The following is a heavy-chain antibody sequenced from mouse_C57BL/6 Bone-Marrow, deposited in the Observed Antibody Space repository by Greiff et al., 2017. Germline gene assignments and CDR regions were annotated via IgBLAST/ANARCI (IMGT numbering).Heavy chain of an antibody. J-gene: IGHJ3*01. CDR2: LHPTRGST. D-gene: IGHD2-3*01. V-gene: IGHV1-64*01. Sequence: QVHVKQPGAELVKPGASVKLSCKASGYTFTSYWMHWVKQRPGHGLAWIGMLHPTRGSTNYNEKFKSKSTLTVDKSSSTAYMKLSSLTAADVAVYYWATPVGYYVAWFAYWGQGTLLTVSA. CDR3: ATPVGYYVAWFAY. CDR1: GYTFTSYW.